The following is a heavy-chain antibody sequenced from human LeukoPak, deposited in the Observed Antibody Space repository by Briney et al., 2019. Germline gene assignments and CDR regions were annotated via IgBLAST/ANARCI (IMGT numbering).Heavy chain of an antibody. CDR3: ARVGAGLSFDY. J-gene: IGHJ4*02. Sequence: PGGSLRLSCAASGFTFSSYWMHWARQAPGKGLVWVSRINSDGSSTRYADSVKGRFTISRDNAKNTLYLQMNSLRAEETAVYYCARVGAGLSFDYWGQGTLVTVSS. D-gene: IGHD4/OR15-4a*01. CDR2: INSDGSST. CDR1: GFTFSSYW. V-gene: IGHV3-74*01.